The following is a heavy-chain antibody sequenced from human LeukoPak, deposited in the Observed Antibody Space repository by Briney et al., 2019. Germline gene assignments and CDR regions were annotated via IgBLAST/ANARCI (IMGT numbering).Heavy chain of an antibody. V-gene: IGHV3-74*01. Sequence: GGSLRLSCAASGFSLSRYRMHWVRQAPGKGLVWVSRTNGDGSSTSYADSVKGRFTISRDDAKNSLYLQMNSLRAEDTAVYYCAREDGSGSYVFDYWGQGTLVTVSS. CDR2: TNGDGSST. D-gene: IGHD3-10*01. CDR3: AREDGSGSYVFDY. CDR1: GFSLSRYR. J-gene: IGHJ4*02.